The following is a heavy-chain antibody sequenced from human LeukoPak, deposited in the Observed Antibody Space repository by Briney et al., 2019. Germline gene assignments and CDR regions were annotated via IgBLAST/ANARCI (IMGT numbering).Heavy chain of an antibody. CDR1: GFIFSSYT. J-gene: IGHJ1*01. V-gene: IGHV3-30*04. CDR2: VSSDGSNK. CDR3: ARGSRGYYTDSSGIFQH. Sequence: GGSLRLSCAASGFIFSSYTMHWVRQAPGKGLEWVAAVSSDGSNKYYADSVKGRFTISRDNSKNTLFLQMNSLGAEDTAVFFCARGSRGYYTDSSGIFQHWGQGTLVTVSS. D-gene: IGHD3-22*01.